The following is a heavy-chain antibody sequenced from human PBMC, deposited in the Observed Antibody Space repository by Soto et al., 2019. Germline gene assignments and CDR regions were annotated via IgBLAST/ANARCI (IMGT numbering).Heavy chain of an antibody. CDR2: IYYSGST. CDR1: GGSINSGDYY. CDR3: ARLPPLPRYSSSPDY. Sequence: HVQLQDSGQGLVKPSQNLSLTCTVSGGSINSGDYYWSWIRQPPGKGLEWIGYIYYSGSTYYNPSLKSRVTISVDTSKNQFSLKLSSVTAADTAVYYCARLPPLPRYSSSPDYWGQGTLVTVSS. V-gene: IGHV4-30-4*01. D-gene: IGHD6-13*01. J-gene: IGHJ4*02.